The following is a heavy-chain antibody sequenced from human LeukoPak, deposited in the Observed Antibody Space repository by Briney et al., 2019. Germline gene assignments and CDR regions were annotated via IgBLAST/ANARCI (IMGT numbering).Heavy chain of an antibody. CDR2: IWYDGSNK. V-gene: IGHV3-33*01. CDR1: RFTFSSYG. D-gene: IGHD2-8*01. J-gene: IGHJ4*02. CDR3: ARDLGTKSFDY. Sequence: GGSLRLSCAASRFTFSSYGMHWVRQAPGKGLEWVAVIWYDGSNKYYADSVKGRFTISRDNSKNTLYLQMNSLRAEDTAVYYCARDLGTKSFDYWGQGTLVTVSS.